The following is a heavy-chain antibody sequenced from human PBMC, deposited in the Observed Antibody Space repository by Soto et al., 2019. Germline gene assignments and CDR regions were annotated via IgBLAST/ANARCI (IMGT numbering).Heavy chain of an antibody. CDR1: GFTFSSYS. D-gene: IGHD5-18*01. CDR2: ISSSSSTI. CDR3: ARSVDTAMGIYPSYFDY. Sequence: EVQLVESGGGLVQPGGSMRLSCAASGFTFSSYSMNWVRQAPGKGLEWVSYISSSSSTIYYADSVKGRFTISRDNAKNSLYLQMNSLRDEDTAVYYCARSVDTAMGIYPSYFDYWGQGTLVTVSS. J-gene: IGHJ4*02. V-gene: IGHV3-48*02.